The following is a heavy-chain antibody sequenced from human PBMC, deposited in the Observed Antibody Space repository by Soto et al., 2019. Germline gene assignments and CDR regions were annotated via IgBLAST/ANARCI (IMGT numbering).Heavy chain of an antibody. D-gene: IGHD2-21*02. CDR2: MYNTGST. V-gene: IGHV4-59*01. Sequence: SETLSLTCTVSGGSISRYYWSWIRQPPGRGLEWIGYMYNTGSTVYNPPFKSRVTISVDTSKNQFSLKLNSVTAADTAVYYCARDLWGYCGTDCYPLDVWGQGTTVTVS. CDR1: GGSISRYY. CDR3: ARDLWGYCGTDCYPLDV. J-gene: IGHJ6*02.